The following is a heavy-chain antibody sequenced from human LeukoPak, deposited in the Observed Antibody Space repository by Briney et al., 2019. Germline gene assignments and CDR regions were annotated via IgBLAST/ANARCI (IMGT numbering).Heavy chain of an antibody. CDR3: AKSYYYDKLAYY. J-gene: IGHJ4*02. Sequence: GASLSLSCAPSGFTFSSYAMHWVRQAPGRGLEWVAVISYDGSNKYYADSAKGRFTISRDNSKNTLYLQMNSLRAEDTTVYYCAKSYYYDKLAYYWGQGTLVTVSS. CDR1: GFTFSSYA. V-gene: IGHV3-30*18. CDR2: ISYDGSNK. D-gene: IGHD3-22*01.